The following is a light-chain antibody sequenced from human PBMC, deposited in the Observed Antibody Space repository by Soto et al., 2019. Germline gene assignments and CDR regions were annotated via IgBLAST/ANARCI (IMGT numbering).Light chain of an antibody. Sequence: QSALTQPPSASGSLGQSVTISCTGTSSDVGGYNYVSWYQQHPGKVPKLMIYEVNKRPSGVPDRFSGSKSGNTASLTVSGLQAEDEADYYCSSYGGSNNLVFGGGTKLTVL. J-gene: IGLJ2*01. V-gene: IGLV2-8*01. CDR2: EVN. CDR1: SSDVGGYNY. CDR3: SSYGGSNNLV.